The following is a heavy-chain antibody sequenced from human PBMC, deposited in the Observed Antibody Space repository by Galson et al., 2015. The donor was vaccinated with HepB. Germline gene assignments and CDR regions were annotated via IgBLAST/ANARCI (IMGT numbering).Heavy chain of an antibody. V-gene: IGHV3-23*01. D-gene: IGHD3-10*01. J-gene: IGHJ3*01. CDR1: GFIFSSYA. CDR3: AKDHPWFGEVDVFDV. Sequence: SLRLSCAASGFIFSSYAMSWVRQAPGKGLEWVSALSVSGSTTYYSDSVKGRFTISRDNSKNTLFLEVNSLRAEDTALYYCAKDHPWFGEVDVFDVWGQGTMVIVSS. CDR2: LSVSGSTT.